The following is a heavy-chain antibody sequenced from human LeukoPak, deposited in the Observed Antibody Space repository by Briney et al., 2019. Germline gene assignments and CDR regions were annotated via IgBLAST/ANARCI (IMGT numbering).Heavy chain of an antibody. Sequence: SETLSLTCTVSGGSIRSSYYYWGWIRQPPGKGLEWIGYIYYSGSTYYNPSLKSRVTISVDTSKNQFSLKLSSVTAADTAVYYCARDRAVLGRQFDYWGQGTLVTVSS. CDR1: GGSIRSSYYY. CDR2: IYYSGST. CDR3: ARDRAVLGRQFDY. V-gene: IGHV4-30-4*08. D-gene: IGHD2-8*01. J-gene: IGHJ4*02.